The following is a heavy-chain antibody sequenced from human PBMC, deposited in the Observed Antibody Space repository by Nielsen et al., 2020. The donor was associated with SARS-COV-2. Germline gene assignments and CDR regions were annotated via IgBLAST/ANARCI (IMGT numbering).Heavy chain of an antibody. CDR2: INPSGGRT. CDR1: GYTFTNYY. V-gene: IGHV1-46*01. D-gene: IGHD6-13*01. CDR3: ARALRIAAAGTSDAFDI. Sequence: ASVKVSCKASGYTFTNYYMHWVRQAPGQGLEWMGIINPSGGRTSNAQKFQGRVTMTGDTSTSTVYMELSSLRSEDTAVYYCARALRIAAAGTSDAFDIWGQRTMVTVSS. J-gene: IGHJ3*02.